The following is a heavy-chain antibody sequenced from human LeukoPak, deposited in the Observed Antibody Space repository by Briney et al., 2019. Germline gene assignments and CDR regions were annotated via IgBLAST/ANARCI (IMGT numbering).Heavy chain of an antibody. CDR3: ARDTSYYYDSSGSDY. J-gene: IGHJ4*02. V-gene: IGHV3-48*02. D-gene: IGHD3-22*01. Sequence: PGGSLRLSCAASGFTFSRYSMNWVRQAPGKGLEWVSYISSSSSTIYYADPVKGRFTISRDNAKNSLYLQMNSLRDEDTAVYYCARDTSYYYDSSGSDYWGQGTLVTVSS. CDR1: GFTFSRYS. CDR2: ISSSSSTI.